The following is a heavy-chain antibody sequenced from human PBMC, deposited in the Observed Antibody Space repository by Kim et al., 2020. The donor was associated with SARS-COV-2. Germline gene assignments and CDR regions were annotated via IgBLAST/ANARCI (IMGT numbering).Heavy chain of an antibody. CDR3: ASPRFTGRYPFDY. Sequence: GESLKISCKGSGYTFSQYWIGWVRQMPGKGLEWVGIIYPGDSDTRYSPSFQGQITISADKSISTAYLQWNSLKASDTAIYFCASPRFTGRYPFDYWAQGT. CDR2: IYPGDSDT. CDR1: GYTFSQYW. J-gene: IGHJ4*02. V-gene: IGHV5-51*06. D-gene: IGHD1-1*01.